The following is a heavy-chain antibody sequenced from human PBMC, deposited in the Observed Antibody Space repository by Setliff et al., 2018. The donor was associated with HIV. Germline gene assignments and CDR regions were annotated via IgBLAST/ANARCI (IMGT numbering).Heavy chain of an antibody. CDR1: GYRFTNYW. J-gene: IGHJ4*02. CDR3: ARHGQYGSGSYYNRPFDY. D-gene: IGHD3-10*01. CDR2: IYPGDSDT. V-gene: IGHV5-51*01. Sequence: LGESLKISCKGSGYRFTNYWIAWVRQMPGKGLEWMGIIYPGDSDTRYSPTFQGQVTISADKSMSTAYLQWNSLKASDTAMYYCARHGQYGSGSYYNRPFDYWGQGTLVTVSS.